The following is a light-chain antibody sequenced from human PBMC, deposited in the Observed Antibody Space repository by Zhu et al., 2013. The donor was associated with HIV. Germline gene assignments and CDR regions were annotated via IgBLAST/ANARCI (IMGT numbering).Light chain of an antibody. V-gene: IGKV3-15*01. J-gene: IGKJ1*01. CDR3: QQYNNWPRT. CDR2: GAS. CDR1: QSVSSS. Sequence: EIVLTQSPATLSLSPGERVTLSCRASQSVSSSFLAWYQQKPGQPPRLLIYGASTRATGIPARFSGSGSGTEFTLTINSLQSEDFAVYYCQQYNNWPRTFGQGTKVEIK.